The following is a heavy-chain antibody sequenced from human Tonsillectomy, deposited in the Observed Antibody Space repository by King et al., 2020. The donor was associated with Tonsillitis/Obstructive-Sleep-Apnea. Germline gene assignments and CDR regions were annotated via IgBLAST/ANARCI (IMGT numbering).Heavy chain of an antibody. Sequence: QLVQSGAEVKKPGASVKVSCKASGYTFTSYGISWVRQAPGQGLEWMGWISAHAGNTNYPQKLQGRVTMTTDTSTSTAYMELRRLRSDDTAVYYCARYGPNWGSYYSYSHMDVWGKGTTVTVSS. CDR3: ARYGPNWGSYYSYSHMDV. J-gene: IGHJ6*03. V-gene: IGHV1-18*01. CDR1: GYTFTSYG. CDR2: ISAHAGNT. D-gene: IGHD7-27*01.